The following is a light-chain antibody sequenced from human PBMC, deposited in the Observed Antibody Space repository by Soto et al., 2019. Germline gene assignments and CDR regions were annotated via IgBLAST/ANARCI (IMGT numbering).Light chain of an antibody. Sequence: EIVLTQSPVTLPLSPGDRATLSCRPSQSVSSFLAWYQQKPGQPPRLLIYDVSNRAAGIPARFSGSGSGTDFTLTLSSLEPEDFAVYYCQQRTDWPPVYTFGQGTKLEIK. CDR1: QSVSSF. CDR2: DVS. V-gene: IGKV3-11*01. CDR3: QQRTDWPPVYT. J-gene: IGKJ2*01.